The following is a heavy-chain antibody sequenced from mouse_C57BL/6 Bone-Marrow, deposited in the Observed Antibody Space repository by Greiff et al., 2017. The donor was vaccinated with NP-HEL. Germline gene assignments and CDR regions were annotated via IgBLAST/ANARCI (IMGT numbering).Heavy chain of an antibody. J-gene: IGHJ4*01. Sequence: EVKLVESGGGSVKPGGSLKLSCAASGFTFSSYAMSWVRQTPEKRLEWVATISDGGSYTYYPDNVKGRFTISRDNAKNNLYLQMSHLKSEDTAMYYCARDPPYAMDYWGQGTSVTVSS. CDR3: ARDPPYAMDY. V-gene: IGHV5-4*01. CDR2: ISDGGSYT. CDR1: GFTFSSYA.